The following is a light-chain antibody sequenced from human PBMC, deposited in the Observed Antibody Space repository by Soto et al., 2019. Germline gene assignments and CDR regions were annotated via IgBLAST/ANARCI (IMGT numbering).Light chain of an antibody. CDR3: QKSDHLPL. Sequence: IRMTQSPPSLSASVGDRVTITCQASHDIGNSLNWYQHKPGKAPKLVIYDAYNLETGVPSTFSGSGFGTDFTFTISSLRPEDIATYYCQKSDHLPLFGPGTKVDIK. CDR2: DAY. J-gene: IGKJ3*01. CDR1: HDIGNS. V-gene: IGKV1-33*01.